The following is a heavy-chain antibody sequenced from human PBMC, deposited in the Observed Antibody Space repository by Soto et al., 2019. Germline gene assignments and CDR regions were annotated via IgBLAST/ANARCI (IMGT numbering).Heavy chain of an antibody. Sequence: EASVKVSCKASGYAFTSYGISWVRQAPGQGLEWMGWISAYNDNTNYAQKLQDRVTMTTDTSTSTAYMELRSLRSDDTAVYYCVRENWNYDYYYGMDVWGQGTTVTVSS. J-gene: IGHJ6*02. V-gene: IGHV1-18*04. CDR2: ISAYNDNT. D-gene: IGHD1-1*01. CDR1: GYAFTSYG. CDR3: VRENWNYDYYYGMDV.